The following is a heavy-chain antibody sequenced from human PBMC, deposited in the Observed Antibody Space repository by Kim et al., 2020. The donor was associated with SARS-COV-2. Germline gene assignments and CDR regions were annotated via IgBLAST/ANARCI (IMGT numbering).Heavy chain of an antibody. Sequence: SETLSLTCTVSGGSISSGGYYWSWIRQHPGKGLEWIGYIYYSGSTYYNPSLKSRVTISVDTSKNQFSLKLSSVTAADTAVYYCAREGYSSPLAPRGWNYFDYWGQGTLVTVSS. CDR2: IYYSGST. CDR1: GGSISSGGYY. V-gene: IGHV4-31*03. CDR3: AREGYSSPLAPRGWNYFDY. J-gene: IGHJ4*02. D-gene: IGHD6-19*01.